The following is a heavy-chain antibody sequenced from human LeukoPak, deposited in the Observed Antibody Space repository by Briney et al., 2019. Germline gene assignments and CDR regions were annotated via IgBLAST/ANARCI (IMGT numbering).Heavy chain of an antibody. V-gene: IGHV3-53*01. J-gene: IGHJ6*02. Sequence: GGSLRLSCAASGFTVSSNYMSWVRQAPGKGLEWVSVIYSGGSTYYADSVKGRFTISRDNSKNTLYLQMNSLRAEDTAVYYCARAGELPRYGMGVWGQGTTVTVSS. CDR2: IYSGGST. CDR1: GFTVSSNY. CDR3: ARAGELPRYGMGV. D-gene: IGHD1-26*01.